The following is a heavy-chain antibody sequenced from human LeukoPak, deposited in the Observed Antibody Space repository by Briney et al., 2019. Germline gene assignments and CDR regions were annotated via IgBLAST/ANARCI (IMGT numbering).Heavy chain of an antibody. D-gene: IGHD3-10*01. V-gene: IGHV4-61*01. CDR3: ARGAPGVRGVTNWFDP. CDR2: IYYSGST. CDR1: GGSVRSSNYY. Sequence: SETLSLTCTVSGGSVRSSNYYWGWIRQPPGKGLEWIGYIYYSGSTNYNPSLKSRVTISVDTSKNQFSLKLSSVTAADTAVYYCARGAPGVRGVTNWFDPWGQGTLVTVSS. J-gene: IGHJ5*02.